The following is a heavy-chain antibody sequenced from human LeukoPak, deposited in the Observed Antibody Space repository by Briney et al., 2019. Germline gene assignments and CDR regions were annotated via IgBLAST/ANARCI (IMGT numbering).Heavy chain of an antibody. Sequence: SVKLSCKASGGTFSSYAMRWVRHAPGQGLEWMGSIIPIFGTANYAQKFQGRVTLTTDESTSTADMELSSLRSEETAVYYCARDPVSGVVGATVYYYYMDVWGEESTVTVSS. CDR3: ARDPVSGVVGATVYYYYMDV. CDR2: IIPIFGTA. J-gene: IGHJ6*03. D-gene: IGHD2-15*01. CDR1: GGTFSSYA. V-gene: IGHV1-69*05.